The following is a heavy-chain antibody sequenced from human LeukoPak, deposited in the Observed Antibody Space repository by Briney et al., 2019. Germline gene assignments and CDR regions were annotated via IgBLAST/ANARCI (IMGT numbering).Heavy chain of an antibody. CDR3: ARGGIAVAGTFRDFDY. V-gene: IGHV3-66*01. CDR1: VFTVSSNY. Sequence: GGSLRLSCAASVFTVSSNYMSLVRQAPGKGLEWVSVIYSGGSTYYADSVKGRFTISRDNSKNTLYLQMNSLRAEDTAVYYCARGGIAVAGTFRDFDYWGQGTLVTVSS. CDR2: IYSGGST. D-gene: IGHD6-19*01. J-gene: IGHJ4*02.